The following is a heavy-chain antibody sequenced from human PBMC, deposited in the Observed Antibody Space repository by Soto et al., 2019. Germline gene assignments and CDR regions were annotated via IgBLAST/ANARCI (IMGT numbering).Heavy chain of an antibody. D-gene: IGHD5-12*01. CDR3: AKDGANASWRWLQFSYFDY. CDR1: GFTFSSYA. CDR2: ISGSGGST. J-gene: IGHJ4*02. V-gene: IGHV3-23*01. Sequence: EVQLLESGGGLVQPGGSLRLSCAASGFTFSSYAMSWVRQAPGKGLEWVSAISGSGGSTYYADSVKGRFTISRDNSKNTLYLQMNSLRAEDTAVYYCAKDGANASWRWLQFSYFDYWGQGTLVTVSS.